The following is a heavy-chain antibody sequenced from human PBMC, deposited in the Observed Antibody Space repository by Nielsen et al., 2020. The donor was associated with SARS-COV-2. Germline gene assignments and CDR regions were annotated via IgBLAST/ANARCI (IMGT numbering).Heavy chain of an antibody. Sequence: SETLSLTCAVSGGSISSSNWWSWVRQPPGKGLEWIGEIYHSGSTNCNPSLKSRVTISVDKSKNQFSLKLSSVTAADTAVYYCATFPVGPGGDYADYWGQGTLVTVSS. CDR2: IYHSGST. CDR3: ATFPVGPGGDYADY. V-gene: IGHV4-4*02. CDR1: GGSISSSNW. J-gene: IGHJ4*02. D-gene: IGHD4-17*01.